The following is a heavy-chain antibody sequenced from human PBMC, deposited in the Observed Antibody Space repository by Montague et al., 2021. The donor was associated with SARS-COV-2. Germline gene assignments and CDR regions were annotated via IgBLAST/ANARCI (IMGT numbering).Heavy chain of an antibody. Sequence: SETLSLTCTVSGDSTGCPNCYWGWIRQAPGKGSDWIGTIYNSGTTYYNPSLKSRLTISIDTSKNQFSLKLTSVTAADTAVYYCARHRNYGDHSLDNWFHPWGQGTLVTVSS. CDR1: GDSTGCPNCY. J-gene: IGHJ5*02. CDR2: IYNSGTT. V-gene: IGHV4-39*01. D-gene: IGHD4-17*01. CDR3: ARHRNYGDHSLDNWFHP.